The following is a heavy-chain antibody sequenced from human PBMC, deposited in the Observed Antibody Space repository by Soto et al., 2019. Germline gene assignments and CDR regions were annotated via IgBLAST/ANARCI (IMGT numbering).Heavy chain of an antibody. J-gene: IGHJ4*02. CDR2: INYVGTT. Sequence: SETLSLTCAVSGGSLSNYYWSWIRQPPWKGLEWIADINYVGTTNYNPSLKSRVTISIDTSKNQFSLNLYSVTAADTAVYYCARVPHRGYYYDSSGYYTHWGQGTLVTVSS. CDR3: ARVPHRGYYYDSSGYYTH. CDR1: GGSLSNYY. V-gene: IGHV4-59*01. D-gene: IGHD3-22*01.